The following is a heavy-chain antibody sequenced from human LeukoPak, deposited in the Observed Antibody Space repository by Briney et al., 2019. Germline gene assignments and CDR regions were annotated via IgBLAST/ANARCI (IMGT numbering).Heavy chain of an antibody. V-gene: IGHV3-53*01. CDR1: GFTVSRNS. CDR2: LYPGGSI. Sequence: GRSLRLSCAASGFTVSRNSMTWVRQAPGKGLEWVSILYPGGSIYYGDSVRGRFIISRDTSKNILYLQMNYVRTDDTAIYYCARATDTNYFDYWGQGTLLTVSS. J-gene: IGHJ4*02. CDR3: ARATDTNYFDY. D-gene: IGHD2-8*01.